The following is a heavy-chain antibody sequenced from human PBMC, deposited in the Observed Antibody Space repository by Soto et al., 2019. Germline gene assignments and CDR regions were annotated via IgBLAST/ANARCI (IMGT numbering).Heavy chain of an antibody. Sequence: SETLSLTCAVSGGSISSYYWSWIRQPPGKGLEWIGYIYYSGSTNYNPSLKSRVTISVDTSKNQFSLKLSSVTAADTAVYYCARERASVGTFYGMDVWGQGTTVTVSS. J-gene: IGHJ6*02. CDR1: GGSISSYY. D-gene: IGHD6-13*01. CDR3: ARERASVGTFYGMDV. CDR2: IYYSGST. V-gene: IGHV4-59*01.